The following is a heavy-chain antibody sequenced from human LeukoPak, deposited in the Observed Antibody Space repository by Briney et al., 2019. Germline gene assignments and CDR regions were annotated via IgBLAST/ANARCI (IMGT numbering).Heavy chain of an antibody. D-gene: IGHD4-17*01. J-gene: IGHJ5*02. CDR1: GFTFSSYS. CDR2: ISSSSSYV. V-gene: IGHV3-21*01. Sequence: GGSLRLSCAASGFTFSSYSMNWVRQAPGKGLEWVSSISSSSSYVYYADSVKGRFTISRDNAKNSLYLQMNSLRAEDTAVYYCARDDMTTVTTHWFDPWGQGTPVTVSS. CDR3: ARDDMTTVTTHWFDP.